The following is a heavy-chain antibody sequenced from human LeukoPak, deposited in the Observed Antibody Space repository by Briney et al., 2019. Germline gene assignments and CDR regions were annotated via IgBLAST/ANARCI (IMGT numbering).Heavy chain of an antibody. CDR2: IIPILGIA. CDR1: GGTFSSYA. CDR3: ARTRRTTGNPLTGYYFLSFDI. Sequence: GASVKVSCKASGGTFSSYAISWVRQAPGQGLEWMGRIIPILGIANYAQKFQGRVTITADKSTSTAYMELSRLRSDDTAVYYCARTRRTTGNPLTGYYFLSFDIWGQGTMVTVSS. V-gene: IGHV1-69*04. J-gene: IGHJ3*02. D-gene: IGHD3-9*01.